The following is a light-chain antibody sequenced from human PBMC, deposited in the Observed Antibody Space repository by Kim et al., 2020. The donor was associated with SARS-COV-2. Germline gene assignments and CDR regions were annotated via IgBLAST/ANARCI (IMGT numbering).Light chain of an antibody. V-gene: IGKV3-20*01. CDR2: GAS. CDR3: QQYSSSPAT. J-gene: IGKJ1*01. CDR1: QSVSSNY. Sequence: PGERATLTCRASQSVSSNYLAWNQQKPGQAPRLLIYGASSRATGIPDRFSGSGSGTDFTLTITRLEPEDFAVYYCQQYSSSPATFGQGTKVDIK.